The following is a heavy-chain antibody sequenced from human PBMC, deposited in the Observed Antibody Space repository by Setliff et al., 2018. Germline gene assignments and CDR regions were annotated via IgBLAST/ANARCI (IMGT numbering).Heavy chain of an antibody. V-gene: IGHV4-61*09. CDR1: GGSISSGSYY. J-gene: IGHJ4*02. D-gene: IGHD3-16*02. CDR3: ARGRYDYVWGSYHLWDY. Sequence: PSETLSLTCTVSGGSISSGSYYWSWIRRPAGKGLEWIGHIYTSGSTNYNPSLKSRVTISVDTSKNQFSLKLSSVTAADTAVYYCARGRYDYVWGSYHLWDYWGQGTLVTVSS. CDR2: IYTSGST.